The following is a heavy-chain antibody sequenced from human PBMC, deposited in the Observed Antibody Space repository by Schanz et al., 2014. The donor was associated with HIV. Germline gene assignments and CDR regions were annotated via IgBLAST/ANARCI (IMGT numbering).Heavy chain of an antibody. CDR1: VGSFTDYY. CDR2: IKHSGST. V-gene: IGHV4-34*01. J-gene: IGHJ2*01. Sequence: QVQLHQWGAGLLKPSETLSLTCAVYVGSFTDYYWTWIRQPPGKGLEWIGEIKHSGSTNYNPSLKSRVASSVDTSRRNFSLKVNSGTAADTALYFCARVRSGSTAGYFDLWGRGTPVTVSS. D-gene: IGHD1-26*01. CDR3: ARVRSGSTAGYFDL.